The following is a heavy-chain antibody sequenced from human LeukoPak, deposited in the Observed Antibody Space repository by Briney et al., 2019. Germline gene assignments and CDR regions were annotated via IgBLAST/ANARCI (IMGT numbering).Heavy chain of an antibody. V-gene: IGHV1-18*01. Sequence: ASVKVSCKASGYTFTSYGISWVRQAPGQGLEWTGWISAYNGNTNYAQKLQGRVTMTTDTSTSTAYMELRSLRSDDTAVYYCARGPGEYYDILTGYYVLDYWGQGTLVTVSS. CDR1: GYTFTSYG. D-gene: IGHD3-9*01. J-gene: IGHJ4*02. CDR2: ISAYNGNT. CDR3: ARGPGEYYDILTGYYVLDY.